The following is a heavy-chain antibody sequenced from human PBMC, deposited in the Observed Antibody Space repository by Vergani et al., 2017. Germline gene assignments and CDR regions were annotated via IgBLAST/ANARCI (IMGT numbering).Heavy chain of an antibody. CDR3: ARVYCRGMSCAGTDYFYHIDV. CDR2: IYPGNSET. V-gene: IGHV5-51*03. Sequence: EVQLEQSGAAVKKPGESLEISCKGSGYSFSRNWIAWVRERPGQGMEWMGMIYPGNSETRNNPSFRGQVTMSVDKSISTAYLQWSSRKASDSAMYYCARVYCRGMSCAGTDYFYHIDVWGKGTTVTVS. J-gene: IGHJ6*03. D-gene: IGHD3/OR15-3a*01. CDR1: GYSFSRNW.